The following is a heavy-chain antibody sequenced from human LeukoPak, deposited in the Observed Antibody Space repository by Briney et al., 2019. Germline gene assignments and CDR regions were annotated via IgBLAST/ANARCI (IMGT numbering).Heavy chain of an antibody. V-gene: IGHV4-59*01. D-gene: IGHD6-6*01. Sequence: NPSETLSLTCTVSGASISDYYYSWIRQPPGKGLEWIEYIYYSGSTNYNPSLQSRVTISVDTSKNQFSLRLSSVTVADTAVYYCARCLAAQKFDYWGQGTLVTVSS. CDR3: ARCLAAQKFDY. CDR1: GASISDYY. CDR2: IYYSGST. J-gene: IGHJ4*02.